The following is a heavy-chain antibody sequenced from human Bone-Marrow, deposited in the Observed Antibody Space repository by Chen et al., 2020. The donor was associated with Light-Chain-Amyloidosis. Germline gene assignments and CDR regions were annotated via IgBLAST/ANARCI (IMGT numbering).Heavy chain of an antibody. D-gene: IGHD3-22*01. CDR3: AKAKLSSGYMYYYYGMDV. V-gene: IGHV3-23*01. J-gene: IGHJ6*02. CDR2: ISGSGDST. Sequence: EVHLLESGGGLVQPGGSLRLSCAASGFTFSSYAMSWVRQAPGKGLEWVSAISGSGDSTYYADSVKGRFTISRDNSKNKLYLQMNSLRAEDTAVYYCAKAKLSSGYMYYYYGMDVWGQGTTVTVSS. CDR1: GFTFSSYA.